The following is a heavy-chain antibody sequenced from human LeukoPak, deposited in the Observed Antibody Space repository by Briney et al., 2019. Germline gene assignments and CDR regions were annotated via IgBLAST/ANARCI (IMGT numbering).Heavy chain of an antibody. CDR3: AIMHPYYDGNGYWVQ. CDR1: GFTFGSYA. D-gene: IGHD3-22*01. J-gene: IGHJ4*02. Sequence: GGTLRLSCAASGFTFGSYAMSWVRQAPGKGLEWVSGINTNGGSTAYADSVKGLFTISRDNPRNTLYMQMNSLRAEDTALYYCAIMHPYYDGNGYWVQWGQGTLVTVSS. V-gene: IGHV3-23*01. CDR2: INTNGGST.